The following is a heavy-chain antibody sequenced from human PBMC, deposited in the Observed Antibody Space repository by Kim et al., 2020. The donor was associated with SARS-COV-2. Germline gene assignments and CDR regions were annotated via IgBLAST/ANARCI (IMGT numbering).Heavy chain of an antibody. D-gene: IGHD6-19*01. CDR3: ARQRSSDWPDYDFYGVDV. V-gene: IGHV4-59*08. CDR2: IFYRGDT. J-gene: IGHJ6*02. Sequence: SETLSLTCTVSGGSISSFYWTWVRQPPGKGLEWIGFIFYRGDTRYSPSLKSRVTISVDTSKNQFSLKLSSVTAADTAADYCARQRSSDWPDYDFYGVDVWGQGTPVTVSS. CDR1: GGSISSFY.